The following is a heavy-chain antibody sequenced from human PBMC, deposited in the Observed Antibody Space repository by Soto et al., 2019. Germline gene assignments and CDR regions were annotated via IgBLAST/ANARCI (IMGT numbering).Heavy chain of an antibody. J-gene: IGHJ3*02. CDR3: ARYADCSSTSCYLVGDDAFDI. Sequence: SETVSLTCTGSGGSISSGDYYWSWIRQPPGKGLEWIGYIYYSGSTYYNPSLKSRVTISVDTSKNQFSLKLSSVTAADTAVYYCARYADCSSTSCYLVGDDAFDIWGQGTMVTVSS. V-gene: IGHV4-30-4*01. CDR2: IYYSGST. D-gene: IGHD2-2*01. CDR1: GGSISSGDYY.